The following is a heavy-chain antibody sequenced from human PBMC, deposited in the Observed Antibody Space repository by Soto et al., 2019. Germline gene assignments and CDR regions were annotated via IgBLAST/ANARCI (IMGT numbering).Heavy chain of an antibody. V-gene: IGHV4-30-2*01. CDR1: GGSISSGGYS. D-gene: IGHD5-12*01. CDR3: AAGGGLPRYY. Sequence: QLQLQESVSGLVKPSHTLSLTCAVSGGSISSGGYSWSWIRQPPGKGLEWIGYIYHSGSTYYNPSLKSRVTISVDRSKNQFSLKLSSVTAADTAVYYCAAGGGLPRYYWGQGTLVTVSS. CDR2: IYHSGST. J-gene: IGHJ4*02.